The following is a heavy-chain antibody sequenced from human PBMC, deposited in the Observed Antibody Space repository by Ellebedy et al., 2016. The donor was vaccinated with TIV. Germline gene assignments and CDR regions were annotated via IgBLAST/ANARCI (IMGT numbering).Heavy chain of an antibody. D-gene: IGHD2-2*03. CDR3: AKDLDIVVTIMEW. J-gene: IGHJ1*01. Sequence: GESLKISXAASGFSFSTYWMHWVRQAPGKGLVWVSHIKNDGTYTNYADSVRGRFTISRDNAKNTLYLQMNSLRGEDTAVYYCAKDLDIVVTIMEWWGQGTLVTVSS. CDR2: IKNDGTYT. CDR1: GFSFSTYW. V-gene: IGHV3-74*01.